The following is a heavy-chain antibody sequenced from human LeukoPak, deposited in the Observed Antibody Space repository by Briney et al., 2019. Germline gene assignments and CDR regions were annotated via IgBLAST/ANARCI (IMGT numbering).Heavy chain of an antibody. D-gene: IGHD1-26*01. CDR2: IKQDGNEK. Sequence: GGSLRLSCAASGFTFSSYWMSWVRQAPGKGLEWVANIKQDGNEKYYVDSVKGRFTISRDNAKNSLYLQMNSLRAEDTAVYYCARDKAVGATLFDYWGQGTLVTVSS. V-gene: IGHV3-7*01. CDR3: ARDKAVGATLFDY. J-gene: IGHJ4*02. CDR1: GFTFSSYW.